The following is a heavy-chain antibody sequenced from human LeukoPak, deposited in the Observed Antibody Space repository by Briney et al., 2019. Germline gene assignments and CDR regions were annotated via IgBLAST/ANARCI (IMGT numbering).Heavy chain of an antibody. CDR3: ARAVTGTSLVDF. V-gene: IGHV4-59*08. CDR2: ISYTGRT. D-gene: IGHD6-19*01. CDR1: DGSNGGDH. J-gene: IGHJ4*02. Sequence: PSETLSLTCTISDGSNGGDHWSWIRQAPGEGREWIGYISYTGRTSYNHSLRSRVTISLNTPANQFSLRLSSVTAADTAVYYCARAVTGTSLVDFWGQGTLVAVSS.